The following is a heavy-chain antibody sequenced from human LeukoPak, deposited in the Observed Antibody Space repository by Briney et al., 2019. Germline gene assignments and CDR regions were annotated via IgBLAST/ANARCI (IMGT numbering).Heavy chain of an antibody. CDR3: ARAQWGTPTDC. D-gene: IGHD1-7*01. Sequence: PGGSLRLSCAASGFTLTTYAMYWVRQAPGKGLVWVSRLTTDGSSTIYADSVMGRFTVPRDIAKNTLYLEMNSLRAEDTAVYYCARAQWGTPTDCWGQGTLVIVSS. CDR1: GFTLTTYA. CDR2: LTTDGSST. J-gene: IGHJ4*02. V-gene: IGHV3-74*01.